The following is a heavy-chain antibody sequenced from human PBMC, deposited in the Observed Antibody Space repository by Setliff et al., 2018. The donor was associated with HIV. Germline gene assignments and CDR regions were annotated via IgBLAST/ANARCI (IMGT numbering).Heavy chain of an antibody. CDR2: ISSSSSSI. Sequence: GGSLRLSCAASGFTFSSYSMNWVRQAPGKGLDWLSCISSSSSSIYHADSVKDRFTISRDNTRSTLYLQMNRLRVEDTAVYYCVRGPQFRPHWGQGTLVTVSS. CDR3: VRGPQFRPH. V-gene: IGHV3-48*04. J-gene: IGHJ4*02. CDR1: GFTFSSYS.